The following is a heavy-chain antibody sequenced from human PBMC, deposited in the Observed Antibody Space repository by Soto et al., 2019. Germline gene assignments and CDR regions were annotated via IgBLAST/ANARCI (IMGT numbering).Heavy chain of an antibody. CDR1: GGTFSTYA. Sequence: QVQLVQSGAEVKKPESSVKVSCKAPGGTFSTYAISWVRQAPGQGLEWMGGIIPMFGTANYEQRFQDRVTITADESTNTVYMGLSSVRSEDTAVYFCARGIQLWLRRINNGYSGWGQGTLVTVSS. CDR3: ARGIQLWLRRINNGYSG. CDR2: IIPMFGTA. J-gene: IGHJ4*02. D-gene: IGHD5-18*01. V-gene: IGHV1-69*12.